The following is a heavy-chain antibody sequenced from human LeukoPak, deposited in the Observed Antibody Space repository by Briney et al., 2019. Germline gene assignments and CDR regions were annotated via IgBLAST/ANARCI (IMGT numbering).Heavy chain of an antibody. CDR2: IYYSGST. Sequence: SETLSLTCTVSGGSISSSSYYWGWIRQPPGKGLEWIGSIYYSGSTYYNPSLKSRVTISVDTSKNQFSLKLSSVTAADTAVYYCAIGEGHGGDTTIDYWGQGTLVTVSS. D-gene: IGHD1-1*01. CDR3: AIGEGHGGDTTIDY. J-gene: IGHJ4*02. CDR1: GGSISSSSYY. V-gene: IGHV4-39*07.